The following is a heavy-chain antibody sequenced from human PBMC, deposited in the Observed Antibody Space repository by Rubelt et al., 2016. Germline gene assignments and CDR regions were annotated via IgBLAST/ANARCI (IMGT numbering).Heavy chain of an antibody. D-gene: IGHD3-22*01. V-gene: IGHV1-18*01. CDR3: ARVEYYYDSSGYSDY. J-gene: IGHJ4*02. CDR1: GYTFTSDG. Sequence: QVQLVQSGAEVKKPGASVKVSCNASGYTFTSDGIIWVRQAPGQWLEWMGLISAYNSNTTYAQKLQGRVTRTTDTSTSTAYSELRSRRSDDTAVYYCARVEYYYDSSGYSDYWGQGTLVTVSS. CDR2: ISAYNSNT.